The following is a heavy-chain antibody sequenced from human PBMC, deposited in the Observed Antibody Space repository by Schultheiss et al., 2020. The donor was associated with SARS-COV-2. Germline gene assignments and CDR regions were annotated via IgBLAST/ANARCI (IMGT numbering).Heavy chain of an antibody. D-gene: IGHD2-2*01. CDR1: GFTFSSNW. V-gene: IGHV3-74*01. CDR3: VRAMRALVAAMRPFDP. Sequence: GGSLRLSCTASGFTFSSNWMHWVRQAPGKGLVWVSRINSDGNSTNYADFAKGRFTISRDNAKNTLYLQMNSLRVEDTAVYYCVRAMRALVAAMRPFDPWGQGTLVTVSS. CDR2: INSDGNST. J-gene: IGHJ5*02.